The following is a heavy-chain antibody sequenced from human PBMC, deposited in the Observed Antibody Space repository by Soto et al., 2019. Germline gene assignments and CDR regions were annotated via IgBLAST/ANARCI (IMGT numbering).Heavy chain of an antibody. J-gene: IGHJ6*02. Sequence: QVQLVQSGAEVKKPGSSVKVSCKASGGTFSSYAISWVRQAPGQGLEWMGGIIPIFGTANYAQKFQGRVTITADESTSPAYMELSSLRSEDTAVYYCARWDCSGGSCYFPYYGMDVWGQGTTVTVSS. CDR1: GGTFSSYA. V-gene: IGHV1-69*01. D-gene: IGHD2-15*01. CDR3: ARWDCSGGSCYFPYYGMDV. CDR2: IIPIFGTA.